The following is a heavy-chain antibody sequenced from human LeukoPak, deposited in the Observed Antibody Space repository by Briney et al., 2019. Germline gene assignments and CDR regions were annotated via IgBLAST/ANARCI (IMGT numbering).Heavy chain of an antibody. D-gene: IGHD5-18*01. CDR1: RFTLSSYW. CDR2: IGQDGTEK. V-gene: IGHV3-7*04. J-gene: IGHJ4*02. Sequence: GGSLRLSCAASRFTLSSYWMTWARQAPGKGPEWVANIGQDGTEKYSVDSVKGRFTISRDNAKNSLYLQMNSLRAEDTAVYYCARGWAAIDYWGQGTLVTVSS. CDR3: ARGWAAIDY.